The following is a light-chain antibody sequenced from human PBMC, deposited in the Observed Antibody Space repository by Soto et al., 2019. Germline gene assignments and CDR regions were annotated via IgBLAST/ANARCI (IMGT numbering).Light chain of an antibody. CDR3: SSYTTIKTVV. CDR1: SSDIGGHKY. V-gene: IGLV2-14*01. CDR2: EVS. J-gene: IGLJ2*01. Sequence: QSALTQPASVSGSPGQSITISCTGTSSDIGGHKYVSWYQQHPDKAPKVLIFEVSNRPSGISDRFSGFKSANTAYLTISGVQPEDEADYHCSSYTTIKTVVFGGGTKLTVL.